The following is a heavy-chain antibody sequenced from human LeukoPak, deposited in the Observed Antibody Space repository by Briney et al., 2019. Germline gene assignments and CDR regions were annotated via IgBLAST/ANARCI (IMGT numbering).Heavy chain of an antibody. CDR2: ITSNGGTT. CDR1: GFTFSSYA. D-gene: IGHD1-26*01. Sequence: GGSLRLSCAASGFTFSSYAMHWVRQAPGKGLQYVSAITSNGGTTYYANSVKGRFTISRDNSKNTLYLQMDSLRTEDMAVYYCAREHSSGSYYFDYWGQGTLVTVSS. V-gene: IGHV3-64*01. J-gene: IGHJ4*02. CDR3: AREHSSGSYYFDY.